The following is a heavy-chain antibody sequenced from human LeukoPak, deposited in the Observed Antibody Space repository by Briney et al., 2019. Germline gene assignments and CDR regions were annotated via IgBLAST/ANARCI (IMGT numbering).Heavy chain of an antibody. CDR1: GGSISSGDYY. CDR2: IYYSGST. CDR3: ARACSGGSCYSGWFDP. J-gene: IGHJ5*02. V-gene: IGHV4-30-4*01. Sequence: SQTLSLTCTVSGGSISSGDYYWSWIRQPPGKGPEWIGYIYYSGSTYYNPSLKSRVTISVDTSKNQFSLKLSSVTAADTAVYYCARACSGGSCYSGWFDPWGQGTLVTVSS. D-gene: IGHD2-15*01.